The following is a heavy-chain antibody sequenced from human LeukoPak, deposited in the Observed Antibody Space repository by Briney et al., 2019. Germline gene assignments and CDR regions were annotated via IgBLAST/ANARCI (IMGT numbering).Heavy chain of an antibody. J-gene: IGHJ4*02. CDR1: GYTFTSYY. CDR3: AREDPNYGGNSVLPFDY. CDR2: INPSGGST. D-gene: IGHD4-23*01. Sequence: ASVKVSCKASGYTFTSYYMHWVRQAPGQGLEWMGIINPSGGSTSYAQKFQGRVTTTRDTSTSTVYMELSSLRSEDTAVYYCAREDPNYGGNSVLPFDYWGQGTLVTVSS. V-gene: IGHV1-46*01.